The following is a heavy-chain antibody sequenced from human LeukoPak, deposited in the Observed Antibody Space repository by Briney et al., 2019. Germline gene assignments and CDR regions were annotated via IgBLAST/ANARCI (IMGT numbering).Heavy chain of an antibody. D-gene: IGHD6-6*01. CDR1: GGSISGYY. Sequence: SETLSLTCAVSGGSISGYYWGWIRRPPGEGLEWIGHTYYTASTNYNPSLKSRVTISIDTSKNQLSLRLSSVTAADTAVYYCARGGDIAARPSDYWGQGTLVTVSS. V-gene: IGHV4-59*01. CDR2: TYYTAST. CDR3: ARGGDIAARPSDY. J-gene: IGHJ4*02.